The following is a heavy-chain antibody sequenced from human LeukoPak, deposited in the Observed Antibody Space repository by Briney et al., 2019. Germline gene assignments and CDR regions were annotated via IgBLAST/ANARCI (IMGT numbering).Heavy chain of an antibody. CDR1: GGSISSGTHY. J-gene: IGHJ4*02. D-gene: IGHD1-1*01. CDR3: PRTTHPDATHWPYFAS. CDR2: IYYSGSA. Sequence: PSETLSLTCTVSGGSISSGTHYWSWLRQSPGRGLQWIAYIYYSGSAKYNPSLSSRVTMSADTSKNRFSLKMTSVTAADTAVYYCPRTTHPDATHWPYFASWGQGILVTVSS. V-gene: IGHV4-61*01.